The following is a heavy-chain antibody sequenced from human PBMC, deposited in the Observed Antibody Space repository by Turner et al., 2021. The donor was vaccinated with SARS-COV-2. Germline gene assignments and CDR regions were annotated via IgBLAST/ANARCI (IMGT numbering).Heavy chain of an antibody. CDR1: GGSISSCGYY. Sequence: QVQLQESGPGLVKPSQTLSLTCTVSGGSISSCGYYWSWIRQHPGKGLEWIGYIYNSGNTYYTPSLKSRVTISVDSSKNQFSLKLSSVTAADTAVYFCARSSTSSNRFDYWGQGTLVTVSS. J-gene: IGHJ4*02. D-gene: IGHD6-13*01. V-gene: IGHV4-31*03. CDR3: ARSSTSSNRFDY. CDR2: IYNSGNT.